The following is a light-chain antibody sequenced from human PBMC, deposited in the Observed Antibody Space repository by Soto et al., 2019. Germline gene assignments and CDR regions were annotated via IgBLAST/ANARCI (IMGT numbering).Light chain of an antibody. Sequence: QSVLTQPPSVSAAPGQKVTISCSGSSSNIGKSYVSWYHHLPGIAPKLLIYDNNKRPSGIPDRFSGSKSGTSATLGITGLQTGDEADYYCGTWDSSLSAVVFGGGTKLNVL. CDR2: DNN. CDR3: GTWDSSLSAVV. V-gene: IGLV1-51*01. J-gene: IGLJ2*01. CDR1: SSNIGKSY.